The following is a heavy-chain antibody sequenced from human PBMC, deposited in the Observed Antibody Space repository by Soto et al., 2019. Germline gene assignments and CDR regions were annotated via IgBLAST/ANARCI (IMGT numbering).Heavy chain of an antibody. D-gene: IGHD3-22*01. CDR1: GGSISSAGYN. CDR3: ARDAYDSSGLDY. CDR2: IFYSGST. J-gene: IGHJ4*02. V-gene: IGHV4-30-4*08. Sequence: PSETLSLTCTVSGGSISSAGYNWSWIRQHPGKGLEWIGYIFYSGSTYYNPSLKSRVTISVDTSKNQFSLKLSSVTAADTAVYYCARDAYDSSGLDYWGQGTLVTVSS.